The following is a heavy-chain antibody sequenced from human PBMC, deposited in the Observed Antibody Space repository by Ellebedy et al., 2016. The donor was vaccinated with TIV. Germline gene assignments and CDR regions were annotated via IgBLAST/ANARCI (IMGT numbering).Heavy chain of an antibody. J-gene: IGHJ1*01. D-gene: IGHD2-15*01. Sequence: GESLKISXAASGFAFSSNWMGWVRQAPGKGLEWLANINPEGSHKYYVASVKGRFTISRDNNANSLYLQMNTLRAEDTAVYSCAVAKDHHFPHWGQGTLVTVSS. V-gene: IGHV3-7*01. CDR2: INPEGSHK. CDR3: AVAKDHHFPH. CDR1: GFAFSSNW.